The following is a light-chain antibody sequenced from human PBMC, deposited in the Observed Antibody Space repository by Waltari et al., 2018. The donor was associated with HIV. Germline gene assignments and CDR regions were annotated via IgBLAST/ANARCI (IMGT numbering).Light chain of an antibody. V-gene: IGLV2-11*01. Sequence: QSALTQPRSVSGSPGQSVTISCTGSSSDVGGYNYVSWYQQHPTKAPKLIIYDVSERPSGVPDRFSGSKSGNRASLTISGLQAEDEADYYFYSYAGSLLFGGGTKLTVL. CDR1: SSDVGGYNY. CDR2: DVS. J-gene: IGLJ2*01. CDR3: YSYAGSLL.